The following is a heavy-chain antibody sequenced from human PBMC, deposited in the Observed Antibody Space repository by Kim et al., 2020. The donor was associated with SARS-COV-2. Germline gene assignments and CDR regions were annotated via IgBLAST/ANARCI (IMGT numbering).Heavy chain of an antibody. CDR3: ARGGYDVVARSFNV. D-gene: IGHD3-16*01. CDR2: VPHSGKV. CDR1: GGSISEYY. V-gene: IGHV4-59*13. J-gene: IGHJ3*01. Sequence: SETLSLTCTVSGGSISEYYWRWVRLPPGKGLEWMGYVPHSGKVKYNPSLESRVSISVDTSKNQFFLKLQTVTAADAAAYYCARGGYDVVARSFNVWGQGPMVTVSS.